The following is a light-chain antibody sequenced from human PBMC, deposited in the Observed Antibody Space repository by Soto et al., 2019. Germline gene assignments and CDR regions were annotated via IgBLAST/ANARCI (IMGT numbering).Light chain of an antibody. V-gene: IGKV1-5*03. J-gene: IGKJ2*01. CDR1: QSISSW. CDR3: QQYNSYSYT. CDR2: KAS. Sequence: IRMTQSPSSLSASTGDRVTITCRASQSISSWLAWYQQKPGKAPKLLIYKASSLESGVPSRFSGSGSGTEFTLTISSLQPDDFETYYCQQYNSYSYTFGQGTKVDIK.